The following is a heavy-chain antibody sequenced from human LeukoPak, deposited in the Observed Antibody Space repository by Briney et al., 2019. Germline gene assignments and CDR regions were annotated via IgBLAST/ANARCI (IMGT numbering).Heavy chain of an antibody. CDR3: ARYGGYYFDY. J-gene: IGHJ4*02. D-gene: IGHD3-16*01. CDR1: GGSISNTNW. CDR2: ISLTGLT. Sequence: SETLSLTCGVSGGSISNTNWWSWVRQPPGQGLEWIGEISLTGLTNYNPSLKSRVTISVDKSKNQFSLMLTSVTAADTAVYYCARYGGYYFDYWGQGTLVTVSS. V-gene: IGHV4-4*02.